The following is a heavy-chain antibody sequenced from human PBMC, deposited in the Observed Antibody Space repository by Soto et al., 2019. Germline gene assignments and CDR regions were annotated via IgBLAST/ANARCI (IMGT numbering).Heavy chain of an antibody. CDR3: PKHVDNWGAPYYSDS. D-gene: IGHD3-16*01. J-gene: IGHJ4*02. CDR1: GYVFSSSW. Sequence: GESLKISCQAAGYVFSSSWIAWVRHSRGKGLEWMGIVYPGDSETRYSPSFRGQVTFSADTSTSTAFPQWSRLKASDSGIYHCPKHVDNWGAPYYSDSWGQGTQVTVSS. V-gene: IGHV5-51*01. CDR2: VYPGDSET.